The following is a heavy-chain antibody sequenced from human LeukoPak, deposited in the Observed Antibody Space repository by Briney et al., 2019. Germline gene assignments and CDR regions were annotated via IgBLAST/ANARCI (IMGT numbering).Heavy chain of an antibody. CDR3: ASPLDTGYYYGMDV. CDR1: GYTFTSYD. D-gene: IGHD5-18*01. J-gene: IGHJ6*02. V-gene: IGHV1-8*02. CDR2: MNPNSGNT. Sequence: GASVKVSCKASGYTFTSYDINWVRQATGQGLEWMGWMNPNSGNTGYAQKFQGRVTMTRNTSISTAYMELSSLRSEDTAVYYCASPLDTGYYYGMDVWGQGTTVTVSS.